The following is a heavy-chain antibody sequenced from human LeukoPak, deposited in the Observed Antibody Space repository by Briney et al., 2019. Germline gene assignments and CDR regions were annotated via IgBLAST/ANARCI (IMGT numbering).Heavy chain of an antibody. V-gene: IGHV4-39*07. Sequence: SETLSLTCTVSGGSISSSSAYWGWIRQPPGKGLKWIGSIYYSKNTYYNPSLKSRVTILVDTSKNQFSLKLSSVTAADTAVYYCARAGDSSGFSRDAFDIWGQGTMVTVSS. CDR1: GGSISSSSAY. CDR2: IYYSKNT. CDR3: ARAGDSSGFSRDAFDI. J-gene: IGHJ3*02. D-gene: IGHD3-22*01.